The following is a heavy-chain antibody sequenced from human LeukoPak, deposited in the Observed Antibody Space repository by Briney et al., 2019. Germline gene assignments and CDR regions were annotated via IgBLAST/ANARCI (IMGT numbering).Heavy chain of an antibody. D-gene: IGHD4-17*01. CDR1: GGTFSSYA. J-gene: IGHJ2*01. V-gene: IGHV1-69*04. CDR3: AREPEESYDYGDYDWYFDL. Sequence: ASVEVSCKASGGTFSSYAISWVRQAPGQGLEWMGRIIPIFGIANYAQKFQGRVTITADKSTSTAYMELSSLRSEDTAVYYCAREPEESYDYGDYDWYFDLWGRGTLVTVSS. CDR2: IIPIFGIA.